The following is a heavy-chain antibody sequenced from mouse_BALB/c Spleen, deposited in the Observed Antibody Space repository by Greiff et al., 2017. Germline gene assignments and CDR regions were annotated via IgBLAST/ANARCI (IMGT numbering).Heavy chain of an antibody. J-gene: IGHJ4*01. D-gene: IGHD1-1*01. CDR2: IWWDDDK. V-gene: IGHV8-8*01. CDR1: GFSLSTSGMG. CDR3: ARPHYYGSSYAMDY. Sequence: QVTLKVSGPGILQPSQTLSLTCSFSGFSLSTSGMGVGWIRQPSGKGLEWLAHIWWDDDKRYNPALKSRLTISKDTSSNQVFLKIASVDTADTATYYCARPHYYGSSYAMDYWGQGTSVTVSS.